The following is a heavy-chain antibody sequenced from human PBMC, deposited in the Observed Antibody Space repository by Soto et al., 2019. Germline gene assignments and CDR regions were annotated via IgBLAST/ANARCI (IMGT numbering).Heavy chain of an antibody. V-gene: IGHV5-51*01. CDR1: GCSFTSYW. Sequence: PGESLKISCKGSGCSFTSYWIGWVRQMTGKGLEWMGIIYPGDSDTRYSPSFQGQVTISADKSISTAYLQWSSLKASDTAMYYCARQVSSSFYYYYGMDVWGQGTTVTVSS. J-gene: IGHJ6*02. D-gene: IGHD6-6*01. CDR2: IYPGDSDT. CDR3: ARQVSSSFYYYYGMDV.